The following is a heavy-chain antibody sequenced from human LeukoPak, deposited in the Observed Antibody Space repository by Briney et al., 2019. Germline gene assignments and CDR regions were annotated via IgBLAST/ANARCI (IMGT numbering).Heavy chain of an antibody. CDR1: GFTISNNY. J-gene: IGHJ4*02. Sequence: GGSLRLSCAASGFTISNNYIRWLRQAPGKGLEWVSHIYSGGFTQFAGSVRGRFTMSRDSSKNTLYLQMNSLRAEDTAVYYCAKDAWRSGSYSAAFDNWGQGTLVTVSS. CDR3: AKDAWRSGSYSAAFDN. D-gene: IGHD1-26*01. V-gene: IGHV3-66*01. CDR2: IYSGGFT.